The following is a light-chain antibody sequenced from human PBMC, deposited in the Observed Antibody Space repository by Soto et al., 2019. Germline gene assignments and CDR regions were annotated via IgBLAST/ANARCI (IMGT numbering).Light chain of an antibody. V-gene: IGKV1-13*02. CDR2: DAS. J-gene: IGKJ1*01. CDR1: QGISSA. Sequence: ASQLTQPPSSLSASVGDRDTITCRASQGISSALAWYQQKPGKAPKLLIYDASSLESGVPSRFSGSGSGTDFTLTISRLDPEDFAVYYCQQYGTSPRTFGQGTKVDIK. CDR3: QQYGTSPRT.